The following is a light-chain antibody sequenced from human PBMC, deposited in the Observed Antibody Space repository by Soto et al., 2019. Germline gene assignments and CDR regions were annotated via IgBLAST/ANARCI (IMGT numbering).Light chain of an antibody. J-gene: IGLJ3*02. CDR3: SSYTFSSTLVV. CDR2: EVN. Sequence: QSALTQPASVSGSPGQSITIFCTGTSSDVGGYNFVSWYQQHPGKAPRLMIFEVNNRPSGVSDRFPGSKSGNTASLTISGLQAEDEADYYCSSYTFSSTLVVFGGGTKLTVL. CDR1: SSDVGGYNF. V-gene: IGLV2-14*01.